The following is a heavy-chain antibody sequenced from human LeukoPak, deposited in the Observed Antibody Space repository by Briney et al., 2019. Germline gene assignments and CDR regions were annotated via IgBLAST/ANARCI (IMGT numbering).Heavy chain of an antibody. Sequence: GGSLRLSCAASGFTFSSYSMNWVRQAPGKGLEWVSSISSSSSYIYYADSVKGRFTISRDNAKNSLYLQMNSLRAEDTAVYYWARATTVTTLEGDWFDPWGQGTLVTVSS. CDR3: ARATTVTTLEGDWFDP. J-gene: IGHJ5*02. V-gene: IGHV3-21*01. D-gene: IGHD4-17*01. CDR1: GFTFSSYS. CDR2: ISSSSSYI.